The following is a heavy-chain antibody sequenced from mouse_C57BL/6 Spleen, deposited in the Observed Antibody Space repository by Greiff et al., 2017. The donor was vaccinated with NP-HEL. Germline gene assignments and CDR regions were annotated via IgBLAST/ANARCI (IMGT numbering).Heavy chain of an antibody. CDR2: IHPNSGST. J-gene: IGHJ2*01. Sequence: QVQLQQSGAELVKPGASVKLSCKASGYTFTSYWMHWVKQRPGQGLEWIGMIHPNSGSTNYNEKFKSKATLTEDKSSSTAYMQLSSLTSEDSAVYYCARALITTVVATGYYFDYWGQGTTLTVSS. D-gene: IGHD1-1*01. CDR1: GYTFTSYW. CDR3: ARALITTVVATGYYFDY. V-gene: IGHV1-64*01.